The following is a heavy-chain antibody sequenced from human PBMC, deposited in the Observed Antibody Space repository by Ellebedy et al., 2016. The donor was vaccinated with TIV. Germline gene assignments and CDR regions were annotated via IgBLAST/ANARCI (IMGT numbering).Heavy chain of an antibody. CDR2: IYSGGST. D-gene: IGHD2-2*01. J-gene: IGHJ6*03. Sequence: GESLKISCAASGFTVSSNYMSWVRQAPGKGLEWVSVIYSGGSTYYADSVKGRFTISRHNSKNTLYLQMNSLRAEDTAVYYCARAHRPTYCSSTTCYPDYYYYYYMDVWGKGTTVTVSS. CDR1: GFTVSSNY. CDR3: ARAHRPTYCSSTTCYPDYYYYYYMDV. V-gene: IGHV3-53*04.